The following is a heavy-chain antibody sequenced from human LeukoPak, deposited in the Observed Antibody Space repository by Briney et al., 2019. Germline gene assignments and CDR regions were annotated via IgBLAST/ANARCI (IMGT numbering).Heavy chain of an antibody. V-gene: IGHV3-30*18. CDR1: GFTFSSYG. CDR3: AKDRVATNDY. D-gene: IGHD5-12*01. Sequence: PGRSLRLSCAASGFTFSSYGMHWVRQAPGKGLEWVAVISYDGSNKYCADSVKGRFTISRDNSKNTLYLQMNSLRAEDTAVYYCAKDRVATNDYWGQGTLVTVSS. J-gene: IGHJ4*02. CDR2: ISYDGSNK.